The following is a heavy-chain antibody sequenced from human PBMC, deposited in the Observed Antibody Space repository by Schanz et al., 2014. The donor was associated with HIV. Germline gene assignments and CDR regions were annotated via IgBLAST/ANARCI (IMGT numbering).Heavy chain of an antibody. V-gene: IGHV3-23*01. CDR1: GLTLSSYG. CDR2: ISGGSGST. Sequence: EVQVLESGGDLVQPGGSLRLSCAASGLTLSSYGMSWVRQAPGKGLEWVSSISGGSGSTFYADSVKGRFTISRDNSKNTLYLQMHSLRAEDTAVYYCAKSSGWLYAHFDYWGQGTLVTVSS. CDR3: AKSSGWLYAHFDY. D-gene: IGHD3-9*01. J-gene: IGHJ4*02.